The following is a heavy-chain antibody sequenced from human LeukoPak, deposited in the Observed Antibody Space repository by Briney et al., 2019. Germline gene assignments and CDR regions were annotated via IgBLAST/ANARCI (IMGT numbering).Heavy chain of an antibody. Sequence: GGSLRLSCAASGFTFSSYAMSWVRQAPGKGLEWVSAISGSGGSTYYADSVKGRFTISRDNSKNTLYLQMNSLRAEDTAVYYCAKSIVPYTRLRLGELSTLFDYWGQGTLDTVSS. CDR1: GFTFSSYA. CDR2: ISGSGGST. J-gene: IGHJ4*02. CDR3: AKSIVPYTRLRLGELSTLFDY. D-gene: IGHD3-16*02. V-gene: IGHV3-23*01.